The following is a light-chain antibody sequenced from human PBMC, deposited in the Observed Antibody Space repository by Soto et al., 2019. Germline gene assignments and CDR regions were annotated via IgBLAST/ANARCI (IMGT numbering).Light chain of an antibody. CDR1: QSIYINS. Sequence: EIVLTQSPGTLSLSPGERATLSCRASQSIYINSLAWYQHKRGQAPRLLIYAATVRATAVPDRFNGSGSVTDFALPISRLEPEDSAMYYCQQYGVSPFAFGPGTKLDVK. J-gene: IGKJ3*01. CDR3: QQYGVSPFA. CDR2: AAT. V-gene: IGKV3-20*01.